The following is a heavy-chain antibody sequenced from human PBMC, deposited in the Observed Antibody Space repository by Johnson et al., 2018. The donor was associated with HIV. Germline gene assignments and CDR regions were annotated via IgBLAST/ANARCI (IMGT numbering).Heavy chain of an antibody. CDR3: ASGIAVAGTLLDAFAI. D-gene: IGHD6-19*01. Sequence: QVQLVESGGGVVQPGTSLRLSCAASGFTFRNYAMHWVRQAPGKGLEWVAFIRYDGSNKYYADSVKGRFTISSANSKNTLYLQMTSLRAEDTAVYYCASGIAVAGTLLDAFAIWGPWTLVTVSS. CDR1: GFTFRNYA. V-gene: IGHV3-30*02. J-gene: IGHJ3*02. CDR2: IRYDGSNK.